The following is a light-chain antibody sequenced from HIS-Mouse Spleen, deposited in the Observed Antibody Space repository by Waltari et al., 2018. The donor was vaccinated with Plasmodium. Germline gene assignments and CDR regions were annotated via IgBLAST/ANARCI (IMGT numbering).Light chain of an antibody. CDR1: SSYVGGYNY. J-gene: IGLJ2*01. CDR3: SSYAGSNNLV. Sequence: QSALTQPPSASGSPGPSVTIPCPGTSSYVGGYNYVSWYQQHPGKAPKLMIYEVSKRPSGVPDRFSGSKSGNTASLTVSGLQAEDEADYYCSSYAGSNNLVFGGGTKLTVL. V-gene: IGLV2-8*01. CDR2: EVS.